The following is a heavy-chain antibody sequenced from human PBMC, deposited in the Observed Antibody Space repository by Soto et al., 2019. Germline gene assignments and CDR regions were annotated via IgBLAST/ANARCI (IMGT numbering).Heavy chain of an antibody. J-gene: IGHJ4*02. V-gene: IGHV3-30*18. Sequence: QVQLVESGGGVVQPGTSLRLSCAASGFTFSGYGMHWVRQAPGKGLERVAVISYDGSSKYYADAVKGRFTISRDNSKNTLYLQMNSLRAEDTAVYYCAKDPGTAGDYWGQGTLVTVSS. CDR3: AKDPGTAGDY. D-gene: IGHD6-13*01. CDR2: ISYDGSSK. CDR1: GFTFSGYG.